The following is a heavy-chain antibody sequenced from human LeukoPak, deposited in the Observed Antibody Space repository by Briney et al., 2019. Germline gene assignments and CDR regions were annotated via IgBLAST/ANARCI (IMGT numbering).Heavy chain of an antibody. Sequence: PSETLSLTCTVSGGSISSYYWSWIRKPPGKGLEWIGYIYYSGSTNYNPSLKSRVTISVDTSKNQFSLKLSSVTAADTAVYYCAMYYYDSSDYYPFDYWGQGTLVTVSS. CDR2: IYYSGST. CDR1: GGSISSYY. V-gene: IGHV4-59*12. CDR3: AMYYYDSSDYYPFDY. D-gene: IGHD3-22*01. J-gene: IGHJ4*02.